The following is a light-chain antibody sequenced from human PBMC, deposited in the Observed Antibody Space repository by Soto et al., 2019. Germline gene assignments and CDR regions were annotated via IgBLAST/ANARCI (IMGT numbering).Light chain of an antibody. V-gene: IGLV2-14*01. J-gene: IGLJ1*01. Sequence: QSVLTQPASVSGSPGQSITISCTGTSSDVGGYNYVSWYQHHPGKAPKLMIYEVSNRPSGVSNRFSGSKSGNTASLTISGLQAEDEADYFCSSYTSSSTPVFGTGTKVTVL. CDR3: SSYTSSSTPV. CDR1: SSDVGGYNY. CDR2: EVS.